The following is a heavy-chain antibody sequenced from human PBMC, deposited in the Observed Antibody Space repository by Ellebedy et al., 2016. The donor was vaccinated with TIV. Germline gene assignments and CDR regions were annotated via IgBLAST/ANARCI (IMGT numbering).Heavy chain of an antibody. D-gene: IGHD3-9*01. V-gene: IGHV1-18*04. CDR2: ISAYNGNT. CDR1: GYTFTSYG. CDR3: ARDSYDILTGLNTQFDY. Sequence: ASVKVSCKASGYTFTSYGISWVRQAPGQGLEWMGWISAYNGNTNYAQKLQGRVAMTTDTSTSTAYMELRSLRSDDTAVYYCARDSYDILTGLNTQFDYWGQGSLVTVSS. J-gene: IGHJ4*02.